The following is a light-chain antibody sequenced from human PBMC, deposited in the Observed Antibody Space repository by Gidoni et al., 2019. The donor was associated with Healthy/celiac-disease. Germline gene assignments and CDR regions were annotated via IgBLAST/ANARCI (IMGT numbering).Light chain of an antibody. Sequence: EIVLTKSPGTLSLSPGERATLSCRASQSVSSSYLAWYQQKPGQAPRLLIYGASSRATGIPHRFSGSGSGTDFTLTISRLEPEDCAVYYCQQYGSSPPRTFGQGTKVEIK. V-gene: IGKV3-20*01. J-gene: IGKJ1*01. CDR3: QQYGSSPPRT. CDR1: QSVSSSY. CDR2: GAS.